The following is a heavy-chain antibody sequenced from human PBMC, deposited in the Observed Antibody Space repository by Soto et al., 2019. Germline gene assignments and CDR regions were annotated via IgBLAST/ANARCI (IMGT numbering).Heavy chain of an antibody. Sequence: QLQLQESGSGLVKPSQTLSLTCAVSGGSISSGGYSWSWIRQPPGKGLEWIGYIYHSGSTYYNPSLKSRVTISVDRSKNQFSLKLSSVTAADTAVYYCASGYCCGDCYRFDYWGQGTLVTVSS. CDR3: ASGYCCGDCYRFDY. CDR2: IYHSGST. CDR1: GGSISSGGYS. J-gene: IGHJ4*02. V-gene: IGHV4-30-2*01. D-gene: IGHD2-21*02.